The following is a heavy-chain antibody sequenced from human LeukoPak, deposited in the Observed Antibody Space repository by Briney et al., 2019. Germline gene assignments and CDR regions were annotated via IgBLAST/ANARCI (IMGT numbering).Heavy chain of an antibody. CDR2: INHSGST. CDR1: GGSFSGYY. Sequence: SETLSLTCAVDGGSFSGYYWSWIRQPPGKGLEWNGEINHSGSTNYNPSLKSRVTISVDTSKSQLSLKLSSVTAAGTAVYYCARGFRSRYFDLWGRGTLVTVSS. J-gene: IGHJ2*01. V-gene: IGHV4-34*01. D-gene: IGHD6-13*01. CDR3: ARGFRSRYFDL.